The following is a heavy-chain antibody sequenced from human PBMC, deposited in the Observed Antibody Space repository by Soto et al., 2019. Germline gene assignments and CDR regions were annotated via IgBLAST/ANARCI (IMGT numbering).Heavy chain of an antibody. CDR1: GFTFSSA. V-gene: IGHV3-23*01. D-gene: IGHD3-3*01. Sequence: SGGSLRLSCAASGFTFSSAMSWVRQAPGKGLEWVSSIIGSGGSTYYADSVRGRFTISRDKSKNTLFLQITSLRADDTAVYYCASDLNGDYVTYWGQGTLVTVSS. CDR2: IIGSGGST. CDR3: ASDLNGDYVTY. J-gene: IGHJ4*02.